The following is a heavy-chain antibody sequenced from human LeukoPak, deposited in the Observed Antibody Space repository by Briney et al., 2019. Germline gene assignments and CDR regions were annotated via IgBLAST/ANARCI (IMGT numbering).Heavy chain of an antibody. CDR1: GGSFSGYY. V-gene: IGHV4-34*01. D-gene: IGHD3-10*01. CDR3: AIIFRGNRYYYYMDV. J-gene: IGHJ6*03. CDR2: INHSGST. Sequence: SETLSLTCAVYGGSFSGYYWSWIRQPPGKGLEWIGEINHSGSTNYNPSLKSRVTISVDTSKNQFSLKLSSVTAADTAVYYCAIIFRGNRYYYYMDVWGKGTTVTVSS.